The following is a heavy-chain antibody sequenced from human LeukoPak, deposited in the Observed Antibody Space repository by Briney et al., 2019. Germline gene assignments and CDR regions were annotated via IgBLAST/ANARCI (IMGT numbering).Heavy chain of an antibody. D-gene: IGHD2-21*02. CDR2: IKKDGSET. CDR3: AREPVVTATTDGSDY. Sequence: GGSLRLSCVASGFTFSDHWMTWVRQAPGQGLEWVANIKKDGSETNYVDSVKGRFSISRDNAKNSLYLQMNSLRAEDTAVYYCAREPVVTATTDGSDYWGQGTLVTVSS. V-gene: IGHV3-7*03. J-gene: IGHJ4*02. CDR1: GFTFSDHW.